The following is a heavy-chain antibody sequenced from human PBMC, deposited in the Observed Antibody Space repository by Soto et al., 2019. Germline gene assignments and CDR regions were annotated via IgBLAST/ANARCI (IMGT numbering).Heavy chain of an antibody. CDR2: INPSGGST. D-gene: IGHD3-10*01. V-gene: IGHV1-46*03. CDR3: SRKRWFGELTDYYFDY. Sequence: ASVKVSCKASGYTLTSYYIHWMRQAPGQGLEWMGMINPSGGSTTYAQNFQGRITMTGDTSTSTVYMELSSLRSEDTAVYFCSRKRWFGELTDYYFDYWGQGTLVTVSS. J-gene: IGHJ4*02. CDR1: GYTLTSYY.